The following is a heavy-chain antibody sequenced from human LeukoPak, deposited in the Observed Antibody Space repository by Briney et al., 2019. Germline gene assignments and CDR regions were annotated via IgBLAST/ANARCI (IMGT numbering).Heavy chain of an antibody. D-gene: IGHD3-16*01. Sequence: GGSLRLSCAASGFTFSSFWMHWVRQVPGKGLVWVSHINSDGSRTNYADSVTGRFTISRDTARNTLYLQMNSLRAEDTAVYYCAPTAEAYTSWWKVWGQGTLVTVSS. CDR1: GFTFSSFW. CDR3: APTAEAYTSWWKV. CDR2: INSDGSRT. J-gene: IGHJ4*02. V-gene: IGHV3-74*01.